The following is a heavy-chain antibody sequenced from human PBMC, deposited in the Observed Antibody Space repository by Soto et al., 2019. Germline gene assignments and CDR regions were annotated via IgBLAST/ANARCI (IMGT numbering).Heavy chain of an antibody. D-gene: IGHD3-3*01. Sequence: RSLPCTVSGGSVSSGSYYWSWIRQPPGKGLEWIGYIYYSGSTNYNPSLKSRVTISVDTSKNQFSLKLSSVTAADTAVYYCATTHKYYDFWSGYYRSNWFDPWGQGTLVTVSS. CDR1: GGSVSSGSYY. CDR3: ATTHKYYDFWSGYYRSNWFDP. CDR2: IYYSGST. V-gene: IGHV4-61*01. J-gene: IGHJ5*02.